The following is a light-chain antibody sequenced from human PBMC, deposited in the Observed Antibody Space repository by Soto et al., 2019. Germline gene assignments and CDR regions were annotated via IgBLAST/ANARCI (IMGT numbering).Light chain of an antibody. CDR3: LQHYRYPRT. CDR2: DAS. J-gene: IGKJ1*01. Sequence: DIQMTQSPSTLSASVGDRVTITCRASQSISRSLAWYQQKPGKAPSLLIYDASSLEGGVPSRFSGSGFGTEFTLTISSLQAEDFATYYCLQHYRYPRTFGQGTKVEIK. V-gene: IGKV1-5*01. CDR1: QSISRS.